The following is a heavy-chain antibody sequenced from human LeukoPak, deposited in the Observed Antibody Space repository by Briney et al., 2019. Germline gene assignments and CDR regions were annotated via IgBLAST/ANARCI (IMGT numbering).Heavy chain of an antibody. CDR3: AKDSGPYCTNGVCYIGYFDL. D-gene: IGHD2-8*01. Sequence: GGSLRLSCAASGFTFDDYAMPWVRQAPGKGLEWVSGISWNSGSIGYADSVKGRFTISRDNAKNSLYLQMNSLRAEDTALYYCAKDSGPYCTNGVCYIGYFDLWGRGTLVTVSS. CDR2: ISWNSGSI. CDR1: GFTFDDYA. V-gene: IGHV3-9*01. J-gene: IGHJ2*01.